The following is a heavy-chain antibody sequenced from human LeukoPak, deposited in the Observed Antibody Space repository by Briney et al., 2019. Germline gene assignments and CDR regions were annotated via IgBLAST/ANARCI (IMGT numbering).Heavy chain of an antibody. V-gene: IGHV4-59*01. CDR3: ASGEVGATTSLFDY. CDR2: IYYSGST. Sequence: SETLSLTCTVSGGSISSYYWSWIRQPPGKGLEWIGYIYYSGSTNYNPSLKSRVTISVDTSKNQFSLKLSSVTAADTAVYCCASGEVGATTSLFDYWGQGTLVTVSS. CDR1: GGSISSYY. D-gene: IGHD1-26*01. J-gene: IGHJ4*02.